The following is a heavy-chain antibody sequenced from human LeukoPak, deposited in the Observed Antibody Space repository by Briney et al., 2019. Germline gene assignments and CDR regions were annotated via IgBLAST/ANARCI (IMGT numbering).Heavy chain of an antibody. CDR2: ISSSSSYI. D-gene: IGHD6-6*01. Sequence: GGFPRLSCAASGFTFSSYSMNWVRQAPGKGLEWVSSISSSSSYIYYADSVKGRFTISRDNAKNSLYLQMNSLRAEDTAVYYCAREGAISSSGWFDPWGQGTLVTVSS. V-gene: IGHV3-21*01. CDR3: AREGAISSSGWFDP. CDR1: GFTFSSYS. J-gene: IGHJ5*02.